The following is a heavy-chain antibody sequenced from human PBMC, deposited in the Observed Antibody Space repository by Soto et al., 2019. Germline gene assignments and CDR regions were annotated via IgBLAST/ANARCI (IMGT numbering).Heavy chain of an antibody. J-gene: IGHJ3*01. CDR3: ARDPGYCSGGTCRTAAFDF. V-gene: IGHV3-21*01. CDR2: ISSSSSYI. CDR1: GFTFSSYS. D-gene: IGHD2-15*01. Sequence: EVQLVESGGGLVKPGGSLRLSCAASGFTFSSYSMNWVRQAPGKGLEWVSSISSSSSYIYYADSVKGRFTISRDNAKNSLYLQMNSLRADDTAVYYCARDPGYCSGGTCRTAAFDFWGQGTMVTVSS.